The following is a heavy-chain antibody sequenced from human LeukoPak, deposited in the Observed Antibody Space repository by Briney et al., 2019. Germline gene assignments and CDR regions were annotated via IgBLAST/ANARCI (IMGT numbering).Heavy chain of an antibody. Sequence: TGGSLRLSCAASGFTFDDYAMHWVRQAPRKGLEWVSGISWNSGSIGYADSVKGRFTISRDNAKNSLYLQMNSLRAEDTALYYCAKDTEPQVVTATSGAFDIWGQGTMVTVSS. CDR2: ISWNSGSI. D-gene: IGHD2-21*02. V-gene: IGHV3-9*01. CDR3: AKDTEPQVVTATSGAFDI. J-gene: IGHJ3*02. CDR1: GFTFDDYA.